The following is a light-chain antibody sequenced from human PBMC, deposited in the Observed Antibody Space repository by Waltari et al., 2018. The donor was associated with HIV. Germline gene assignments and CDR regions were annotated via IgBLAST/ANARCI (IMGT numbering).Light chain of an antibody. Sequence: EIVVTQSPATLSVSPGERVTLSCRASQNVNFNLAWYQQKPGQAPRLLIYGAYGRAAGIPARFSGSGSGTEFTLTISSLQSEDFAVYYCQQYENWPPITFGQGTRLEIK. CDR3: QQYENWPPIT. J-gene: IGKJ5*01. CDR2: GAY. CDR1: QNVNFN. V-gene: IGKV3D-15*01.